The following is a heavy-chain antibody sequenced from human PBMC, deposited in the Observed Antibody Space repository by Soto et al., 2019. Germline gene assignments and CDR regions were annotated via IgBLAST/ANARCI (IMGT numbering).Heavy chain of an antibody. CDR3: ARAGYYYDSSGYYFYDY. Sequence: SETLSLTCDVSGDTISTGGYTWAWIRQPPGKGLEWIGYIYYSGSTNYNPSLKSRVTISVDTSKNQFSLKLSSVTAADTAVYYCARAGYYYDSSGYYFYDYWGQGTLVTVSS. CDR2: IYYSGST. J-gene: IGHJ4*02. V-gene: IGHV4-61*08. CDR1: GDTISTGGYT. D-gene: IGHD3-22*01.